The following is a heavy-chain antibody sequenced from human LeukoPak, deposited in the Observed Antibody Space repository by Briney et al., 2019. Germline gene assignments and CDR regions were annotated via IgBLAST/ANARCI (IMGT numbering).Heavy chain of an antibody. Sequence: GGSLRLSCTTSGFTLSNYWMTWVRQAPGKGLEWVAKIQKDGSEAYYVDSMEGRFTISRDNAENSLYLQVNSLRAEDTAVYYCARGSRLGVVGRDAFDIWGQGTVVTVSS. CDR3: ARGSRLGVVGRDAFDI. D-gene: IGHD3-3*01. CDR1: GFTLSNYW. V-gene: IGHV3-7*01. J-gene: IGHJ3*02. CDR2: IQKDGSEA.